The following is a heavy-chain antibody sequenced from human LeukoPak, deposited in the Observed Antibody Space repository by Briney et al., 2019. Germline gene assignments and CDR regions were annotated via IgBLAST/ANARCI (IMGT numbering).Heavy chain of an antibody. D-gene: IGHD3-3*01. Sequence: GGSLRLSCAASGFTFSNYAMSWVRQAPGKGLEWVSSITGSGSSTYYADSVKGRFTISRDNSNNTLYLQMSSLRAEDTAVYYCAKDKGDFWSGHHYWGQGTLVTVSS. CDR2: ITGSGSST. CDR3: AKDKGDFWSGHHY. J-gene: IGHJ4*02. CDR1: GFTFSNYA. V-gene: IGHV3-23*01.